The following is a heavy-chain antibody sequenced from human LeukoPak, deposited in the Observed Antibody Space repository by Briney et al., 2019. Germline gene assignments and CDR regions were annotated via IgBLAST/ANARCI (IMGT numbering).Heavy chain of an antibody. Sequence: SSETLSLTCTVSGGSIATYYWSWIRQSPGKGLEWIAYIYYGGTNYNPSLKSRVTISVDTSKNQFSLNLRSATAADTAVYYCARGDGYNSGYFEYWGQGTLVTVSS. V-gene: IGHV4-59*01. J-gene: IGHJ4*02. CDR1: GGSIATYY. CDR2: IYYGGT. CDR3: ARGDGYNSGYFEY. D-gene: IGHD5-24*01.